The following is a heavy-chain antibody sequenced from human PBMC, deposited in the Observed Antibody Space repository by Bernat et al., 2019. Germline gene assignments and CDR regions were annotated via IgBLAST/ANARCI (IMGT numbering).Heavy chain of an antibody. Sequence: EVQLVQSGTEVKKPGESLKISCKGSGYSFTNYWIAWVRQMPGKGLECMGIIYPGDSDTKYSPSFQGQVTISADKSINTAYLQWSSLKASDTAMYYCARLAIVGATQNYFDYWGQGTLVTVSS. V-gene: IGHV5-51*01. CDR3: ARLAIVGATQNYFDY. D-gene: IGHD1-26*01. J-gene: IGHJ4*02. CDR2: IYPGDSDT. CDR1: GYSFTNYW.